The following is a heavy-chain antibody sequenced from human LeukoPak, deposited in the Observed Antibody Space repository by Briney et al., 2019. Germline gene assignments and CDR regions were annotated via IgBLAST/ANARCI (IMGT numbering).Heavy chain of an antibody. Sequence: GGSLRLSCAASGFTFSSYGMHWVRQAPGRGLEWVAVISYDGSKKYYADSVKGRFTISRDNSKNKLYLHMNSLRAEETAVYYCVKDFRMTTVPRFDYWGQGTLVTVSS. J-gene: IGHJ4*02. D-gene: IGHD4-17*01. CDR3: VKDFRMTTVPRFDY. CDR2: ISYDGSKK. V-gene: IGHV3-30*18. CDR1: GFTFSSYG.